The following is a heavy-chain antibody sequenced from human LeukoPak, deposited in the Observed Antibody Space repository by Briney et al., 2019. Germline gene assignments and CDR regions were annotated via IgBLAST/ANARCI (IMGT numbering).Heavy chain of an antibody. CDR3: ARDSSTEYYYYYGMDV. D-gene: IGHD6-19*01. CDR2: ISSSSSYI. J-gene: IGHJ6*02. Sequence: PGGSLTLSCAASGFTFSSYSMNWVRQAPGKGLEWVSSISSSSSYIYYADSVKGRFTISRDNAKNSLYLQMNSLRAEDTAVYYCARDSSTEYYYYYGMDVWGQGTTVTVSS. V-gene: IGHV3-21*01. CDR1: GFTFSSYS.